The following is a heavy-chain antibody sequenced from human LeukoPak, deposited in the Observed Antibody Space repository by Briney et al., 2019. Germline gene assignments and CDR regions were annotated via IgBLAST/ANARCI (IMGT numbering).Heavy chain of an antibody. CDR2: IIPIFGTA. V-gene: IGHV1-69*01. J-gene: IGHJ4*02. CDR1: GGTFSSYA. D-gene: IGHD6-19*01. Sequence: SVKVSCTASGGTFSSYAISWVRQAPGQGLEWMGGIIPIFGTANYAQKFQGRVTITADESTSTAYMELSSLRSEDTAVYYCARATRIAGAVYFDYWGQGTLVTVSS. CDR3: ARATRIAGAVYFDY.